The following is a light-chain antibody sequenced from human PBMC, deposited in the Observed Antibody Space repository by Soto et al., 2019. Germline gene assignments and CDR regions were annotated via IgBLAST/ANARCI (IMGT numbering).Light chain of an antibody. CDR1: NYNIANYD. CDR2: ANN. V-gene: IGLV1-40*01. CDR3: QSYDSRLGGVA. Sequence: QSVPAQPPSVSGATGHRVTISCTWTNYNIANYDVQWFQHVPGAAPRLLIYANNNRPSGVPDRFSGAKSGASASMAITGLQAEDEADYYCQSYDSRLGGVAFGVGTKMTV. J-gene: IGLJ2*01.